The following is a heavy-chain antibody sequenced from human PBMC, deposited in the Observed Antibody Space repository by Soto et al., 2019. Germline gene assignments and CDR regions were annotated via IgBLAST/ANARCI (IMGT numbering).Heavy chain of an antibody. CDR3: ARAGFDRDEPNRGSRVDNWFDP. Sequence: SETLSLTCTVSGGSISSGGYYWSWIRQHPGKGLEWIGYIYYSGSTYYNPSLKSRVTISVDTSKNQFSLKLSSVTAADTAVYYCARAGFDRDEPNRGSRVDNWFDPWGQGTLVTVSS. J-gene: IGHJ5*02. CDR2: IYYSGST. CDR1: GGSISSGGYY. V-gene: IGHV4-31*03. D-gene: IGHD2-2*01.